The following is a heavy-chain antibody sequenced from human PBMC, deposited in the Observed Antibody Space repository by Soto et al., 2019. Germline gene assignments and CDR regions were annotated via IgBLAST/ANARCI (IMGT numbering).Heavy chain of an antibody. D-gene: IGHD2-2*01. CDR2: INHSGST. J-gene: IGHJ4*02. V-gene: IGHV4-34*01. CDR1: GGSFSGYY. Sequence: QVQLQQWGAGLLKPSETLSLTCAVYGGSFSGYYWSWIRQPPGKGLEWIGEINHSGSTNYNPSLKSRVTISVDTSKNQFSLKLSSLTAADTAVYYCASVKSSPGLDYWGQGTLVTVSS. CDR3: ASVKSSPGLDY.